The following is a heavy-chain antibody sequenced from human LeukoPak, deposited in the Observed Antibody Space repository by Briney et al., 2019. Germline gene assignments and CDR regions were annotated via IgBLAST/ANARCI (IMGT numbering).Heavy chain of an antibody. V-gene: IGHV4-61*02. J-gene: IGHJ5*02. CDR2: IHTSGNT. D-gene: IGHD3-3*01. CDR3: ARGYDFWSGYYRQNWFDP. Sequence: SETLSLTCTVSGGSISSGSYYWSWIRQPAVKGLEWIGRIHTSGNTNYNPSLKSRVTISLDTSKNQFSLKLSSVTAADTAVYYCARGYDFWSGYYRQNWFDPWGQGTLVTVSS. CDR1: GGSISSGSYY.